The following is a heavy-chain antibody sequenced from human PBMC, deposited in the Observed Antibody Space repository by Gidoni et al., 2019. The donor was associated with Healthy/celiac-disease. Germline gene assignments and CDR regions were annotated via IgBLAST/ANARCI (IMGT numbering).Heavy chain of an antibody. CDR2: MSGSGGST. V-gene: IGHV3-23*04. Sequence: EVQLVASGGGLVQHGGSLRPSCAASGFPFSSCAMSWVRQAPGKGLEGVLGMSGSGGSTYDADSVKVRVTISRDNSKNTLYLQMNSLRAEDTAVYYCAKWGGGTDYWGQGTLVTVSS. CDR1: GFPFSSCA. D-gene: IGHD3-16*01. J-gene: IGHJ4*02. CDR3: AKWGGGTDY.